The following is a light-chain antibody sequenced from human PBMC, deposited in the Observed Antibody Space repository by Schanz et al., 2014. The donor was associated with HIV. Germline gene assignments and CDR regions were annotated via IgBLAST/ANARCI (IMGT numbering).Light chain of an antibody. CDR3: QQYGGSPLT. J-gene: IGKJ4*01. CDR2: GAS. V-gene: IGKV3-20*01. CDR1: QSLGGSQ. Sequence: ETVLTQSPGSLSLSPGERATLSCRASQSLGGSQLAWYQQRPGQAPRLLIYGASTRAIGIPDRFSGSGSGTDFTLTVSRLEPEDFALYYCQQYGGSPLTFGGGTKVEIK.